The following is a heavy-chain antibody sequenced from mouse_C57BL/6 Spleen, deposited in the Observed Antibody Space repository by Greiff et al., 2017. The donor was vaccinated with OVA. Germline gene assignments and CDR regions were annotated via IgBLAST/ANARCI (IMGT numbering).Heavy chain of an antibody. D-gene: IGHD1-1*01. CDR2: IDPSDSYT. CDR3: ARKNHYGSSPFAY. CDR1: GYTFTSYW. J-gene: IGHJ3*01. V-gene: IGHV1-50*01. Sequence: QVHVKQPGAELVKPGASVKLSCKASGYTFTSYWMQWVKQRPGQGLEWIGEIDPSDSYTNYNQKFKGKATLTVDTSSSTAYMQLSSLTSEDSAVYYCARKNHYGSSPFAYWGQGTLVTVSA.